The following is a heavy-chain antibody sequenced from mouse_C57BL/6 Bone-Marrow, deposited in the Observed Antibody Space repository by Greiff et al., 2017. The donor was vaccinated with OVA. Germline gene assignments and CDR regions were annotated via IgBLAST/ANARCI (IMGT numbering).Heavy chain of an antibody. J-gene: IGHJ2*01. V-gene: IGHV14-2*01. D-gene: IGHD1-1*01. CDR1: GFNIKDYY. CDR3: FYDGSSKGVFPYYFDY. Sequence: VQLQQSGAELVKPGASVKLSCTASGFNIKDYYMHWVKQRTEQGLEWIGRIDPEDGETKYAPKFQGKATITADTSSNTAYLQLSSLTSEDTAVYYCFYDGSSKGVFPYYFDYWGQGTTLTVSS. CDR2: IDPEDGET.